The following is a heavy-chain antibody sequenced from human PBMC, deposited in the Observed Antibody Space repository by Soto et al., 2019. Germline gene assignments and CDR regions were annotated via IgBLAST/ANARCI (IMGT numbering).Heavy chain of an antibody. CDR2: IYYSGST. CDR3: ATLKTARPLDYYYYYMDV. J-gene: IGHJ6*03. V-gene: IGHV4-39*01. Sequence: PSQTLRVPRSVGGGSISNSGDYRGLIRKPPGKGLEWIGSIYYSGSTYYNPSLKSRVTISVDTSTNQFSLKLSSVTAADTAVYYCATLKTARPLDYYYYYMDVWGKGTTVTVSS. CDR1: GGSISNSGDY. D-gene: IGHD6-6*01.